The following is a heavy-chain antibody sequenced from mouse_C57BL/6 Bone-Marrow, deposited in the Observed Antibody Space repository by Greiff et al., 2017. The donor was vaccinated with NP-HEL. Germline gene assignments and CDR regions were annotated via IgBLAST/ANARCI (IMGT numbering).Heavy chain of an antibody. D-gene: IGHD1-1*01. Sequence: EVQLQQSGAELVRPGASVKLSCRVSGFNIKDDYMHWVKQRPEQGLEWIGWIDPANGDTEYASKFQGKATITADTSSNTAYLQRSSLTSEDTAVYYCTTGGSSPYAMDYWGQGTSVTVSS. V-gene: IGHV14-4*01. CDR1: GFNIKDDY. CDR3: TTGGSSPYAMDY. CDR2: IDPANGDT. J-gene: IGHJ4*01.